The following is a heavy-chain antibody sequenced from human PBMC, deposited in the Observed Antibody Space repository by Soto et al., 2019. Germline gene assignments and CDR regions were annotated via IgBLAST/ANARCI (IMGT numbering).Heavy chain of an antibody. D-gene: IGHD3-10*01. J-gene: IGHJ3*02. V-gene: IGHV4-39*01. Sequence: QLQLQESGPGLVNPSETLSLTCTVSGGSIRSSSYYWGWIRQPPGKGLECIGSIYYRGSTYYNPSLKSRVTISVDTSKNQFSLKLSSVTAADTAVYYCARRWSFGDAFAIWGQGTMVTVSS. CDR2: IYYRGST. CDR3: ARRWSFGDAFAI. CDR1: GGSIRSSSYY.